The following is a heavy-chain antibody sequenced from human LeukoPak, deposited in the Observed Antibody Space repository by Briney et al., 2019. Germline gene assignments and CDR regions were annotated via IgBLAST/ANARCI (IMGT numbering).Heavy chain of an antibody. V-gene: IGHV3-66*01. CDR1: GFTVTNND. CDR2: ITSGGST. J-gene: IGHJ4*02. CDR3: ARDLISGPATHDS. D-gene: IGHD2-15*01. Sequence: GGSLRLSCAASGFTVTNNDTNWVRQAPGKGLEWVSVITSGGSTYLADSVKGRFTVSRDNSKNTLSLQMNSLRVEDTAVYYCARDLISGPATHDSWGQGALVTVSS.